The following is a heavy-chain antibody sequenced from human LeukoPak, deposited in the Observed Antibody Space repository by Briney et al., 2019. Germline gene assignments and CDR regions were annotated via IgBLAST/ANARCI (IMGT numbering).Heavy chain of an antibody. J-gene: IGHJ5*02. CDR2: IYTSGST. V-gene: IGHV4-4*07. D-gene: IGHD6-6*01. CDR3: ARTSSPYSSSSRFDP. CDR1: GGSISSYY. Sequence: PSETLSLTCTVSGGSISSYYWSWIRQPAGKGLGWIGRIYTSGSTNYNPSLKSRVTMSVDTSKNQFSLKLSSVTAADTAVYYCARTSSPYSSSSRFDPWGQGTLVTVSS.